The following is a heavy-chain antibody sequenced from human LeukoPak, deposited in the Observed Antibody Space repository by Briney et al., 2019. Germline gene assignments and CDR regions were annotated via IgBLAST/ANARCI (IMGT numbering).Heavy chain of an antibody. J-gene: IGHJ1*01. CDR3: ARVGRYYDILTGYSQPVYFQH. CDR2: IYHSGST. V-gene: IGHV4-4*02. D-gene: IGHD3-9*01. Sequence: SETLSLTCAVSGGSISSSNWWSWVRQPPGKGLEWIGEIYHSGSTNYNPSLKSRVTISVDTSKNQFSLKLSSVTAADTAVYYCARVGRYYDILTGYSQPVYFQHWGQGTLVTVSS. CDR1: GGSISSSNW.